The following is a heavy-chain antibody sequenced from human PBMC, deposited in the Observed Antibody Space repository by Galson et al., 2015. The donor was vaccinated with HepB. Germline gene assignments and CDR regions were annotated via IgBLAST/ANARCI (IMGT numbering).Heavy chain of an antibody. CDR2: IKSKTDGGTT. J-gene: IGHJ4*02. CDR3: LSRLDY. Sequence: LRLSCAASGFTFSDAWMSWVRQAPGKGLEWVGRIKSKTDGGTTDYATLVKGRFTISRDDSKNTLYLQMNSLKTEDTAAYYCLSRLDYWGQGTLVTVSS. CDR1: GFTFSDAW. V-gene: IGHV3-15*01.